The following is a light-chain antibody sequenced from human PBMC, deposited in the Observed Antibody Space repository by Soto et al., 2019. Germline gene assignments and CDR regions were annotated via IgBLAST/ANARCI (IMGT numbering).Light chain of an antibody. CDR3: QQLNSYPRIT. J-gene: IGKJ5*01. CDR2: AAS. CDR1: QGISSY. Sequence: IQLTQSPSSLSASVGDRVTITCRSSQGISSYLAWYQQKPGKAPKLLIYAASTLQSGVPSRFSGSGSGTDFTLTISSLQPEDFVTYYCQQLNSYPRITFGQGTRLEIK. V-gene: IGKV1-9*01.